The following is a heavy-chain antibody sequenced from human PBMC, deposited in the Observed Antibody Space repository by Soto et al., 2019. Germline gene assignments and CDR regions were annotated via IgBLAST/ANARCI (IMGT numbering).Heavy chain of an antibody. CDR2: IDPSDSYT. Sequence: GESLKISCKGSGYSFTSYWIGWVRQMPGKGLEWMGRIDPSDSYTNYSPSFQGHVTISADKSISTAYLQWSSLKASDTAMYYCARLDIVVVPAAIAGSPYYYYYGMDVWGQGTTVTVS. V-gene: IGHV5-10-1*01. D-gene: IGHD2-2*03. CDR3: ARLDIVVVPAAIAGSPYYYYYGMDV. CDR1: GYSFTSYW. J-gene: IGHJ6*02.